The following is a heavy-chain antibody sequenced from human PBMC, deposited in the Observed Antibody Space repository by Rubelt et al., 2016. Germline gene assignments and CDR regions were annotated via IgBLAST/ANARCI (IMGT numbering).Heavy chain of an antibody. CDR2: IYYSGST. CDR3: ARGGLTMNT. V-gene: IGHV4-39*01. D-gene: IGHD3-22*01. Sequence: QLQLQESGPGLVKPSETLSLTCTVSGGSISSSSYYWGWIRKHPGKGLEWIGIIYYSGSTYYNPSLKSRVTISVDTSKNQFSLKLSSVTAADTAVYYCARGGLTMNTWGQGTMVTVSS. J-gene: IGHJ3*02. CDR1: GGSISSSSYY.